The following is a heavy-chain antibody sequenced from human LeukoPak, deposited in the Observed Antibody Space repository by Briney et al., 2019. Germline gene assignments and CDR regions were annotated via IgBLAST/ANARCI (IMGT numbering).Heavy chain of an antibody. J-gene: IGHJ6*03. V-gene: IGHV1-69*05. Sequence: SVKVSCKASGGTFSSYAISWVRQAPGQGLEWMGGIIPIFGTAHYAQKFQGRVTITTDESTSTAYMELSSLRSEDTAVYYCGSGYCRRTSCPDYYYYMDVWGKGTTFTVSS. CDR3: GSGYCRRTSCPDYYYYMDV. D-gene: IGHD2-2*01. CDR1: GGTFSSYA. CDR2: IIPIFGTA.